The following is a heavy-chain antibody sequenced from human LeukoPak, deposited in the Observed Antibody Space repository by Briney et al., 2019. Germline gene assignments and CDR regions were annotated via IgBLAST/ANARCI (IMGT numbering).Heavy chain of an antibody. CDR1: GFTFSSYA. CDR3: ARGGASYYYGMDV. J-gene: IGHJ6*04. Sequence: GGSLRLSCAASGFTFSSYAMHWVRQAPGKGLEWVAVISYDGSNKYYADSVKGRFTISRDNSKNTLYLQMTSLRAEDTAVYYCARGGASYYYGMDVWGKGTTVTVSS. D-gene: IGHD3-16*01. V-gene: IGHV3-30*04. CDR2: ISYDGSNK.